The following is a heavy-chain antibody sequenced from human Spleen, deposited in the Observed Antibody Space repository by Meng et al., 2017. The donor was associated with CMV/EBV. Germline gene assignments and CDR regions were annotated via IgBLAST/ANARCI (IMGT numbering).Heavy chain of an antibody. Sequence: QGQLGESGGGVVQAGGFLGLSCAAAGFTFSSYGMHWVRQAPGKGPEWVAFIRNDESDKYYGDSVKGRFTISRDTSKNTVDLQMNSLRTEDTAVYYCAKDDPVFHYWGQGTLVTVSS. CDR3: AKDDPVFHY. CDR1: GFTFSSYG. V-gene: IGHV3-30*02. J-gene: IGHJ4*02. CDR2: IRNDESDK.